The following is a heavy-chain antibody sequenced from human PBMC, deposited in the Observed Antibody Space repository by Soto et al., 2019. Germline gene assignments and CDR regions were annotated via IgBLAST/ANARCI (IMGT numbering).Heavy chain of an antibody. CDR1: GFTFSDYY. J-gene: IGHJ2*01. Sequence: GGSLRLSCAASGFTFSDYYMSWIRQAPGKGLEWVSYYVDSVKGRFTISRDNAKNSLYLQMNSLRAEDTAVYYCARRTPWYFDLWGRGTLVTVSS. V-gene: IGHV3-11*06. CDR3: ARRTPWYFDL.